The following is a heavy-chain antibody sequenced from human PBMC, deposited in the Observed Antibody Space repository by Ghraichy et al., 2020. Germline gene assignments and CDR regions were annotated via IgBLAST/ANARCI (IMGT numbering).Heavy chain of an antibody. CDR2: TYSAGGT. CDR3: ARAPGIIGSTSQEDYGMDV. CDR1: GFTVYSNY. Sequence: GESLNISCAASGFTVYSNYMTWVRQAPGKGLECVSVTYSAGGTYYAESVKGRFSSSRDVSKNTMYLQMDSLRAEDTAVYYCARAPGIIGSTSQEDYGMDVWGQGTRVTVSS. V-gene: IGHV3-66*01. J-gene: IGHJ6*02. D-gene: IGHD1-7*01.